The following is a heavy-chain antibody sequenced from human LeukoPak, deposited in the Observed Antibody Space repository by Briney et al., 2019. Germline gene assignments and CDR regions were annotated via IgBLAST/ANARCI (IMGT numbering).Heavy chain of an antibody. J-gene: IGHJ1*01. CDR1: GYSISSGYY. CDR3: AMSRSSYYFQH. D-gene: IGHD6-6*01. Sequence: SETLSLTCTVSGYSISSGYYWGWIRQPPGKGLEWIGSIYHSGSTYYNPSLKSRVTISVDTSKNQFSLKLSSVTAADTAVYYCAMSRSSYYFQHWGQGTLVTVSS. V-gene: IGHV4-38-2*02. CDR2: IYHSGST.